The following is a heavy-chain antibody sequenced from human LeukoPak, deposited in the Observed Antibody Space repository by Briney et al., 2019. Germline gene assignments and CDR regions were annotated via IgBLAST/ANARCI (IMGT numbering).Heavy chain of an antibody. V-gene: IGHV3-30*02. D-gene: IGHD3-10*01. Sequence: GGSLRLSCAASGFTFGNYGIHWVRQAPGKGLEWVAFIRYDGSIKYYADSVKGRFTISRDNSKNTLYLQMSSLRAEDTAVYYCAKGPEVRGVIVILKTGEKGALDYWGQGTLVTVSS. CDR2: IRYDGSIK. CDR1: GFTFGNYG. J-gene: IGHJ4*02. CDR3: AKGPEVRGVIVILKTGEKGALDY.